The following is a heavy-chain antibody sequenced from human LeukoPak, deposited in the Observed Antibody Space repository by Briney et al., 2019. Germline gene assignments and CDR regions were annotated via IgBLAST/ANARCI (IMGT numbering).Heavy chain of an antibody. CDR3: AKGNGYYYGSGSYCDY. CDR2: IYSGGST. D-gene: IGHD3-10*01. J-gene: IGHJ4*02. CDR1: GFTVSSNY. V-gene: IGHV3-53*01. Sequence: GGSLRLSCAASGFTVSSNYMSWVRQAPGKGLEWVSVIYSGGSTYYADSVKGRFTISRDNSMNTLYLQMNSLRAEDTAVYYCAKGNGYYYGSGSYCDYWGQGTLVTVSS.